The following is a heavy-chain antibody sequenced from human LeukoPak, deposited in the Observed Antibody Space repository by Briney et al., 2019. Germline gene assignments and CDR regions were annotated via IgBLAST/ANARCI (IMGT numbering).Heavy chain of an antibody. CDR1: GGSISSYY. Sequence: SETLSLTCTVSGGSISSYYWSWLRQPPGKGLEWIGYIYYSGSTNYNPSLKSRVTISVDTSKNQFSLKLRSVTAADTAVYYCARDVADTSTGYDYWGQGTLVTVSS. CDR2: IYYSGST. D-gene: IGHD5-18*01. J-gene: IGHJ4*02. CDR3: ARDVADTSTGYDY. V-gene: IGHV4-59*12.